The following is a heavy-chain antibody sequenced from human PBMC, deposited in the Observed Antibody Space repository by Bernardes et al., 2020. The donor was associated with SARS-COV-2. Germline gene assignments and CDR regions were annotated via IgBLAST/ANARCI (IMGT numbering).Heavy chain of an antibody. CDR2: IYDSGST. CDR3: ASVNSDSGSYSPYDNYGMDV. J-gene: IGHJ6*02. CDR1: GASISSDSYY. D-gene: IGHD3-10*01. Sequence: SETLSLTCTVSGASISSDSYYWNWIRQHPGKGLEWIGYIYDSGSTNYNPSLKSRLTISLDTSKNQFSLKLSSVTAADTAVYYCASVNSDSGSYSPYDNYGMDVWGQGTTVTVSS. V-gene: IGHV4-31*03.